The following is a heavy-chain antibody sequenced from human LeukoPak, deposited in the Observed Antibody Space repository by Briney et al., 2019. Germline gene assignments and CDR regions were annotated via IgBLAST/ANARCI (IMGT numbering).Heavy chain of an antibody. CDR2: IIPLFGTA. V-gene: IGHV1-69*05. J-gene: IGHJ4*02. Sequence: ASVKVSCKASGGTFSSYAISWVRQAPGQGLEWMGGIIPLFGTANYAQKFQGRLTITTDESTSTAYMELSSLRSEDTAVYYCARGFHYGSSGYYYFYWGQGTLVTVSS. D-gene: IGHD3-22*01. CDR3: ARGFHYGSSGYYYFY. CDR1: GGTFSSYA.